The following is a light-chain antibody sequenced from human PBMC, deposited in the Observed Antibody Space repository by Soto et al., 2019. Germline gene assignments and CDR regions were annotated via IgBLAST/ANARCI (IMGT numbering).Light chain of an antibody. CDR2: EVN. CDR1: RSDVGGYKY. CDR3: CSYAGGTYFEV. J-gene: IGLJ1*01. V-gene: IGLV2-8*01. Sequence: QSALTQPPSASGSPGQSVTISCTGTRSDVGGYKYVSWYQQHAGKAPKLIIYEVNKRPSGVPDRFSGSKSGNTASLTVSGLQAEYEADYYCCSYAGGTYFEVFGTGTKLTVL.